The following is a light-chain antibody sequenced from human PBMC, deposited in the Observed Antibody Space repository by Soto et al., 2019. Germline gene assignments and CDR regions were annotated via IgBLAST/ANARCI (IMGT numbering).Light chain of an antibody. CDR3: HQTYSNPRT. CDR1: QSIRTY. J-gene: IGKJ1*01. Sequence: DIQMTQSPSSLSASVGDRVTITCRASQSIRTYLNWYQQKPGKAPKFLIYAASTLQSGVPSRFSGSGSGTDFTLTISSLQPEDFATYYCHQTYSNPRTFGQGTQVEIK. CDR2: AAS. V-gene: IGKV1-39*01.